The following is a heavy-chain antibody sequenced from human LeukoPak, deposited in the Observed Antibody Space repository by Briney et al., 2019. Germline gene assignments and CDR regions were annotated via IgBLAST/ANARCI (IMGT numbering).Heavy chain of an antibody. D-gene: IGHD3-10*01. J-gene: IGHJ6*03. V-gene: IGHV3-66*01. Sequence: GGSLRLSCAASGFTVSSNYMSWVRQAPGKGLEWVSVIYSGGSTYYADSVKGRFTISRDNSKNTLYLQMNSLRAEDTAVYYCARDLVDYYGSGSYSHYMDVWGKGTTVTISS. CDR1: GFTVSSNY. CDR3: ARDLVDYYGSGSYSHYMDV. CDR2: IYSGGST.